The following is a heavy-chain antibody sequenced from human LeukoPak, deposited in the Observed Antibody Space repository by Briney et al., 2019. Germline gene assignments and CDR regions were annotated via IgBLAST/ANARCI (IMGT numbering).Heavy chain of an antibody. CDR3: ARGDMVRGVIQGYYYGMDV. V-gene: IGHV3-48*04. J-gene: IGHJ6*02. CDR1: GFTFSSYS. D-gene: IGHD3-10*01. CDR2: ISSSSSTI. Sequence: GGSLRLSCAASGFTFSSYSMNWVRQAPGKGLEWVSYISSSSSTIYYADSVKGRFTISRDNAKNSLYLQMNSLRAEDTAVYYCARGDMVRGVIQGYYYGMDVWGQGTTVTVSS.